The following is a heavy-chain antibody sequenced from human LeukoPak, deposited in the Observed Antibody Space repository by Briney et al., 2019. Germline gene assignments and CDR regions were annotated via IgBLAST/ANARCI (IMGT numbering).Heavy chain of an antibody. Sequence: SETLSLTCAVYGGSFSGYYWSWIRQPPGKGLEWIGEINHSGSTNYNPSLKSRVTISVDTSKNQFSLKLSSVTAADTAVYYCARDSCSSTSCYRRDLYYYYYMDVWGEGTTVTVSS. J-gene: IGHJ6*03. D-gene: IGHD2-2*01. CDR3: ARDSCSSTSCYRRDLYYYYYMDV. CDR2: INHSGST. CDR1: GGSFSGYY. V-gene: IGHV4-34*01.